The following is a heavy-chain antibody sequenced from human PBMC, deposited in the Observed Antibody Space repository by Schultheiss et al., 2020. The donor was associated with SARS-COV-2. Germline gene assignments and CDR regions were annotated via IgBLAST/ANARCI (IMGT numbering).Heavy chain of an antibody. CDR1: GFTFSSYA. J-gene: IGHJ4*02. CDR2: ISGSGGST. Sequence: GESLKISCAASGFTFSSYAMSWVRQAPGKGLEWVSAISGSGGSTYYADSVKGRFTISRDNSKNTLYLQMNSLRAEDTAVYYCAKDQVPVTIVVVPAAPVYWGQGTLVTVSS. CDR3: AKDQVPVTIVVVPAAPVY. D-gene: IGHD2-2*01. V-gene: IGHV3-23*01.